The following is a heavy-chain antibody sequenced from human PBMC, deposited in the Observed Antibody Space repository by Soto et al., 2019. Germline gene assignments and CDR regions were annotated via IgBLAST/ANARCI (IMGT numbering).Heavy chain of an antibody. CDR3: ARHVSSTTSPYNGMDV. CDR2: IYPGDSDT. CDR1: GYSFTSNW. J-gene: IGHJ6*02. V-gene: IGHV5-51*01. Sequence: LGESLKISCKGSGYSFTSNWIGWVRQMPGKGLEWMGVIYPGDSDTRYSPSFQGQVTISADKPISTAYLQWSSLKASDTAMYYCARHVSSTTSPYNGMDVWGQGTTVTVSS. D-gene: IGHD2-2*01.